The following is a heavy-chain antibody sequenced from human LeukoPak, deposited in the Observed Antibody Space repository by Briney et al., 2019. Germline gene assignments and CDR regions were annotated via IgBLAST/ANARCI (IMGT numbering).Heavy chain of an antibody. CDR2: VYHGGIT. D-gene: IGHD2-2*01. CDR3: ARLVGTRLDY. J-gene: IGHJ4*02. V-gene: IGHV4-38-2*01. Sequence: SETLSLTCAVSGYSIRSGYYWGWIRQPPGKGLEWIGSVYHGGITYYNPSLKSRVTISVDTSKNQFYMKLSSVTAADTAGYYCARLVGTRLDYWGQGTLVTVSS. CDR1: GYSIRSGYY.